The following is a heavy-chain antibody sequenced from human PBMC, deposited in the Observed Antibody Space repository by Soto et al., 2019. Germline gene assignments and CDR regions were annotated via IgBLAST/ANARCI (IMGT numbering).Heavy chain of an antibody. V-gene: IGHV3-33*01. J-gene: IGHJ6*02. CDR1: GFTFSSYG. D-gene: IGHD6-13*01. Sequence: SGFTFSSYGMHWVRQAPGKGLEWVAVIWYDGSNKYYADSVKGRFTISRDNSKNTLYLQMNSLRAEDTAVYYCARDRAAAGTNGYYYYYGMDVWGQGTTVTVSS. CDR3: ARDRAAAGTNGYYYYYGMDV. CDR2: IWYDGSNK.